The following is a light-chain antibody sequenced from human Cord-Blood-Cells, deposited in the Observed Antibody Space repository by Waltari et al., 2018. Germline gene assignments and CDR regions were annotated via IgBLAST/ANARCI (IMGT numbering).Light chain of an antibody. Sequence: DIQMTQSPSSLSASVGDRVTITCRASQRISSYLNWYQPKPGKAPKLLIYAASSLQSGVPSRFSGSGSGTDFTLTISSLQPEDFATYYCQQSYSTPTFGQGTKVEIK. V-gene: IGKV1-39*01. CDR3: QQSYSTPT. CDR2: AAS. CDR1: QRISSY. J-gene: IGKJ1*01.